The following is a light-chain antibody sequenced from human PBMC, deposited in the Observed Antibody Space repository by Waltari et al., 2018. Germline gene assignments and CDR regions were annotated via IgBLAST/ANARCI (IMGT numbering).Light chain of an antibody. J-gene: IGKJ4*01. CDR2: AAS. Sequence: ETVMTQSPATLSVSQGERVTLSCRASQTIVDNLPWYQQTPGQPPRLLIYAASTRATGVPARFSGGGSGTEFTLTISSLQSEDFAVYYCQQYRHWPLAFGGGTKVEI. V-gene: IGKV3-15*01. CDR1: QTIVDN. CDR3: QQYRHWPLA.